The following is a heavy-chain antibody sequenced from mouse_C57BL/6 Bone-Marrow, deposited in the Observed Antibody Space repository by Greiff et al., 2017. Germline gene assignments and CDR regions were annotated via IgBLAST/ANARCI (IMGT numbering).Heavy chain of an antibody. D-gene: IGHD1-1*01. Sequence: EVQLQQSGAELVRPGASVKLSCTASGFNIKDDYMHWVKQRPEPGLEWIGWIDPENGDTESASQFQGTATITADTSSNTAYLQLSSLTSEDTAVYCCTTSGSSSFYAIDYWGQGTSVTVSS. J-gene: IGHJ4*01. CDR3: TTSGSSSFYAIDY. V-gene: IGHV14-4*01. CDR2: IDPENGDT. CDR1: GFNIKDDY.